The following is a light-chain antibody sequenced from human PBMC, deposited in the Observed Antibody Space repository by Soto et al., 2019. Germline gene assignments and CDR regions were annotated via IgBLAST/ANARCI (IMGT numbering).Light chain of an antibody. V-gene: IGKV3-20*01. CDR3: QVYRTSPLFA. J-gene: IGKJ3*01. CDR2: GTS. CDR1: QTVNNNY. Sequence: EIVLAQSPGTLSLSPGERVTLSCRASQTVNNNYLVWYQQKPGQAPSVLIYGTSTRATGIPDRFSGSGSGTDFTLTISRLEPEDFAVYYCQVYRTSPLFAFGPGTKLDLK.